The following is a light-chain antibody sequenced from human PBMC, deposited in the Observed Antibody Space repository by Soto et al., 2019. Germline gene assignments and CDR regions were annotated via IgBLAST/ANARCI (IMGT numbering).Light chain of an antibody. Sequence: DIQMTQSPSSLSASVGDRVTITCRASQYIGIYLNWYQKKPGKCPKVLIHAASRVQSEVPSTFSASGSGTDFALTISSLQPEHFATYYWQETYANPWTFGQGTKGDI. CDR2: AAS. J-gene: IGKJ1*01. CDR1: QYIGIY. V-gene: IGKV1-39*01. CDR3: QETYANPWT.